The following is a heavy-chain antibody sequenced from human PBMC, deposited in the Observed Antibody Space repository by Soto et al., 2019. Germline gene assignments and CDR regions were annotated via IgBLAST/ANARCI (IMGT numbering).Heavy chain of an antibody. CDR3: ARXSAADNYYYYGMDV. CDR2: INPNSGGT. J-gene: IGHJ6*04. D-gene: IGHD6-13*01. V-gene: IGHV1-2*04. CDR1: GYTFTGYY. Sequence: ASVKVSCKASGYTFTGYYMHWVRQAPGQGLEWMGWINPNSGGTNYAQKFQGWVTMTRDTSISTAYMELSRLRSDDTAVYYCARXSAADNYYYYGMDVWGEGTTVTVSS.